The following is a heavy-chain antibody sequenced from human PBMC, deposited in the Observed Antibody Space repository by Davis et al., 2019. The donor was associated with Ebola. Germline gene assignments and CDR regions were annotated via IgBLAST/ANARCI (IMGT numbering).Heavy chain of an antibody. D-gene: IGHD3-3*01. CDR3: AKEYVLRFLGGDY. J-gene: IGHJ4*02. Sequence: GESLKISCAASGFTFSSYGMHWVRQAPGKGLEWVSAISGSGGSTYYADSVKGRFTISRDNSKNTLYLQMNSLRAEDTAVYYCAKEYVLRFLGGDYWGQGTLVTVSS. V-gene: IGHV3-23*01. CDR2: ISGSGGST. CDR1: GFTFSSYG.